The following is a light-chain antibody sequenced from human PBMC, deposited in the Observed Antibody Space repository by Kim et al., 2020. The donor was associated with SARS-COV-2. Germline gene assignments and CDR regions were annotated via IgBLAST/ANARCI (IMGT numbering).Light chain of an antibody. J-gene: IGLJ3*02. V-gene: IGLV3-19*01. Sequence: ALGQIVRITCQGDSLRSYYASWYQQKTGQAPVLVIYEKNNRPSGIPDRFAGSSSGNTASLTITGAQAEDEADYYCNSRESGVNHVVFGGGTKLTVL. CDR2: EKN. CDR1: SLRSYY. CDR3: NSRESGVNHVV.